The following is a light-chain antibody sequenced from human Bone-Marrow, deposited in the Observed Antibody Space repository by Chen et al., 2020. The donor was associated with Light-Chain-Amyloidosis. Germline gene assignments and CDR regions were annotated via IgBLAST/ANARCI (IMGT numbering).Light chain of an antibody. CDR2: EVS. Sequence: QSALTQPASVSGSPGQSITISCTGTSSDVGSYNLVSWYQQHPGKAPKLMIYEVSQRPSGVSDRFCGSKSGNTASLTISGLKAEDEADYYCCSYAGSSTVVFGTGTKVTVL. V-gene: IGLV2-23*02. CDR3: CSYAGSSTVV. J-gene: IGLJ1*01. CDR1: SSDVGSYNL.